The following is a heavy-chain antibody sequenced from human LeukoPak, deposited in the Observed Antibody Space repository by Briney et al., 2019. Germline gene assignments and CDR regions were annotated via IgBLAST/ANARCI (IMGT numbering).Heavy chain of an antibody. Sequence: PGGSLRLSCAASGFTFSSYGMHWVRQAPGKGLEWVAFIRYDGSNKYYADSVKGRFTISRDNSKNTLYLQMNSLRAEDTAVYYCAYEAITMVRGVILFDYWGQGTLVTVSS. V-gene: IGHV3-30*02. D-gene: IGHD3-10*01. CDR3: AYEAITMVRGVILFDY. CDR2: IRYDGSNK. CDR1: GFTFSSYG. J-gene: IGHJ4*02.